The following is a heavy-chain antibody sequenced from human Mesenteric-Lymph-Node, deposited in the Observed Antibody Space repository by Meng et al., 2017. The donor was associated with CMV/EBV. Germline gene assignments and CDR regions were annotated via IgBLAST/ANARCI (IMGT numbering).Heavy chain of an antibody. CDR3: ARRDHNYYGMDV. V-gene: IGHV5-51*01. CDR2: IYPGDSDT. CDR1: GYSFTNYW. J-gene: IGHJ6*02. Sequence: GESLKISCQGSGYSFTNYWIGWVRQTPGKGLEWMWVIYPGDSDTKYSPTFQGQVTISADKSTGSAYLQRSSLKASDTAMYYCARRDHNYYGMDVWGQGTTVTVSS. D-gene: IGHD2-21*01.